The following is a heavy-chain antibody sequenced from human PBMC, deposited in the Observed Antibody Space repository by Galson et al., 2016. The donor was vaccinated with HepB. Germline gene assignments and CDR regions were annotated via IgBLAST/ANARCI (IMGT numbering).Heavy chain of an antibody. J-gene: IGHJ6*04. CDR1: GFTFRNYG. V-gene: IGHV3-23*01. CDR2: ISRSGDST. D-gene: IGHD2-2*01. Sequence: SLRLSCAASGFTFRNYGMTWVRQAPGKGLEVVSRISRSGDSTDYADSVKGRFTTSRDNSKNTLSLQMNSLTANDTAIYYCVQGSTAPAVWGKGTTVTVSS. CDR3: VQGSTAPAV.